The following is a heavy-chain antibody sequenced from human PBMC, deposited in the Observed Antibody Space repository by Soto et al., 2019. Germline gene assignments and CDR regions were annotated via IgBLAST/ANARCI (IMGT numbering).Heavy chain of an antibody. CDR2: SFSGGTS. V-gene: IGHV4-59*02. CDR3: ARGVSSTSWLQH. Sequence: PSETLRLTWTVSGDYVSSSYGCWIRQPLGKGMERIGHSFSGGTSTYNPSLTSRVAISIDISKTPFFLKMSSVTAADTSVYYFARGVSSTSWLQHWGRGIVVTVS. D-gene: IGHD2-2*01. J-gene: IGHJ4*02. CDR1: GDYVSSSY.